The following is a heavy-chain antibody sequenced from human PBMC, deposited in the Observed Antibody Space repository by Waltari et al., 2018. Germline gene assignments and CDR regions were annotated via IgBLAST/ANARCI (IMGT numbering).Heavy chain of an antibody. CDR2: IYYSGST. J-gene: IGHJ4*02. V-gene: IGHV4-39*07. CDR1: AGSISSSRYY. Sequence: QLQLQESGPGLVKPSETLSLPCTVSAGSISSSRYYWGWIRQPPGKGLEWIGSIYYSGSTYYNPSLKSRVTISVDTSKNQFSLKLSSVTAADTAVYYCARYYYDSSGYYDYWGQGTLVTVSS. CDR3: ARYYYDSSGYYDY. D-gene: IGHD3-22*01.